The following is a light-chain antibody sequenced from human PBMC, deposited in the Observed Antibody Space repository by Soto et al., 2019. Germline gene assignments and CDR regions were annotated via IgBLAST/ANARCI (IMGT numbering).Light chain of an antibody. J-gene: IGLJ2*01. CDR2: GNS. V-gene: IGLV1-40*01. CDR3: QSYDSSLSGSVL. CDR1: SSNIGAGYD. Sequence: QSVLTQPPSVSGAPGQRVTISCTGSSSNIGAGYDVHWYQQLPGTAPKLLIYGNSNRPSGVPDRFSGSKSGTSASLAITGLQAEDEADYYCQSYDSSLSGSVLFGGGTKLIVL.